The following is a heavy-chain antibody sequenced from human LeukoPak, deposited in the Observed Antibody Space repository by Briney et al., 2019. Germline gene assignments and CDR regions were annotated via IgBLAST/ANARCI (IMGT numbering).Heavy chain of an antibody. D-gene: IGHD1-26*01. CDR2: IIPIFGTA. J-gene: IGHJ4*02. Sequence: SVKVSCKASGGTFSSYAISWVRQAPGQGLEWMGGIIPIFGTANYAQKFQGRVTITADESTSTAYMELSSLRSEDTAVYHCARESYSGSYFDYWGQGTLVTVSS. V-gene: IGHV1-69*13. CDR1: GGTFSSYA. CDR3: ARESYSGSYFDY.